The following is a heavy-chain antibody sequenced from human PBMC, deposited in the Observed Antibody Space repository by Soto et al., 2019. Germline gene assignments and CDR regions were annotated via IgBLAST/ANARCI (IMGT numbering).Heavy chain of an antibody. D-gene: IGHD3-3*01. CDR1: GLSVVGSY. V-gene: IGHV3-53*01. CDR2: VYPDDNT. J-gene: IGHJ4*02. CDR3: ARLPGAFYYDNGDYDFLDY. Sequence: GGSVRLSCAASGLSVVGSYMNWFRQSEQKGLEWISVVYPDDNTYYAESVRGRFTISRDRSKNTVSLQMNSPRAEDTAVYYCARLPGAFYYDNGDYDFLDYWGQGTLVTVSS.